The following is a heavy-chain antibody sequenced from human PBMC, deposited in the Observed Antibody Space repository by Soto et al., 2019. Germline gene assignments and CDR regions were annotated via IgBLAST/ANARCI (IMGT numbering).Heavy chain of an antibody. CDR1: GGSISSSSYY. CDR2: IYYSGST. J-gene: IGHJ5*02. V-gene: IGHV4-39*01. D-gene: IGHD3-3*01. CDR3: ARHFAPTSDLPSRWSGYYTGNWFDP. Sequence: SETLSLTCTVSGGSISSSSYYWGWIRQPPGKGLEWIGSIYYSGSTYYNPSLKSRVTISVDTSKNQFSLKLGSVTAADTAVYYWARHFAPTSDLPSRWSGYYTGNWFDPWGQGTLVTVSS.